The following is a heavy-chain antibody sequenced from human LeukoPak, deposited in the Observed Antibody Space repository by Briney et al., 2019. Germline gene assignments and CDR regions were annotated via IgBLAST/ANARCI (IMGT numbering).Heavy chain of an antibody. V-gene: IGHV3-21*01. J-gene: IGHJ4*02. CDR3: ARAPTPYLQDDGY. CDR2: ISSSSYI. D-gene: IGHD3-3*01. CDR1: GFTFSSYS. Sequence: GGSLRLSCAASGFTFSSYSMNWVRQAPGKGLEWVSSISSSSYIYYADSVKGRFTISRDNAKNSLYLQMNSLRAEDTAVYYCARAPTPYLQDDGYWGQGTLVTVSS.